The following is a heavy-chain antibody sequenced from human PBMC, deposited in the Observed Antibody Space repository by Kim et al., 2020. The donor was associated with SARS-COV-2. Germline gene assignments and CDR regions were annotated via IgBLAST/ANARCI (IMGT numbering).Heavy chain of an antibody. CDR2: ISSSESTI. D-gene: IGHD1-26*01. Sequence: GGSLRLSCAASGFTFSDYYMNWIRQSPGMGLEWLSYISSSESTIHYADSVKGRFTISRDNAKNSLYLHMNNLSAEDTAVYYCARPKSGSTAFDIWGLGT. CDR1: GFTFSDYY. CDR3: ARPKSGSTAFDI. V-gene: IGHV3-11*01. J-gene: IGHJ3*02.